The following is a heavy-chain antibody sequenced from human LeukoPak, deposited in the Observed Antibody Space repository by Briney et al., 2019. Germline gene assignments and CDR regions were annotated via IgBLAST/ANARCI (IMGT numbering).Heavy chain of an antibody. D-gene: IGHD1-1*01. V-gene: IGHV3-30*02. CDR2: IRYDGSNK. CDR1: GFTFSSYG. J-gene: IGHJ4*02. CDR3: VKDYQLELSGDFDY. Sequence: GGSLRLSCAASGFTFSSYGMHWVRQAPGKGLEWVAFIRYDGSNKYYADSVKGRFTISRDNSKNTLYLQMNSLRAEDTAVYYCVKDYQLELSGDFDYWGQGTLVTVSS.